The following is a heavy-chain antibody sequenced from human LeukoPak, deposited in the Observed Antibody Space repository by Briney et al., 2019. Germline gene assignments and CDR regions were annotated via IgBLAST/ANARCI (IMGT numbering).Heavy chain of an antibody. CDR2: ISSSSSYI. Sequence: GGSLRLSCAASGFTFSSYSMNWVRQAPGKGLEWVSSISSSSSYIYYADSVKGRFTISRDNAKNSLYLQMNSLRAEDTAVYYCVSEESSGFIFYFDYWGEGTLVAVSS. D-gene: IGHD3-10*01. CDR3: VSEESSGFIFYFDY. V-gene: IGHV3-21*01. CDR1: GFTFSSYS. J-gene: IGHJ4*02.